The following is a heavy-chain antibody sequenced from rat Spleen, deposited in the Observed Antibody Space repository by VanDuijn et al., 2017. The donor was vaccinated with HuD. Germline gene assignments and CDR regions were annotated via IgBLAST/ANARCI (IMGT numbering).Heavy chain of an antibody. CDR2: ISTGGGNT. CDR3: ARRHYGYTDYFDY. V-gene: IGHV5S13*01. CDR1: GFTFSDYG. D-gene: IGHD1-11*01. J-gene: IGHJ2*01. Sequence: EVQLVESGGGLVQPGRSLKLSCAASGFTFSDYGMAWVRQGPTKGLEWVASISTGGGNTYYRDSVKGRFTISRDNTKSTLSLQMDSLRSEDTATYYCARRHYGYTDYFDYWGQGVMVPVSS.